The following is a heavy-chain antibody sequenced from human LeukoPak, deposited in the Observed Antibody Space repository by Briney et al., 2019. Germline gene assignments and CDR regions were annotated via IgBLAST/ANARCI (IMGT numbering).Heavy chain of an antibody. Sequence: PWASVKVSCKTSGGTLSRYAISWVRQAPGQGFEWIGWSDPNTGATKYENFQGRVTMTTDTSIRTAYMDLTRLTSDDTAVYYCARANPYDNKGYSPELRYWGQGTLVTVSS. CDR3: ARANPYDNKGYSPELRY. CDR2: SDPNTGAT. J-gene: IGHJ4*02. D-gene: IGHD3-10*01. CDR1: GGTLSRYA. V-gene: IGHV1-2*02.